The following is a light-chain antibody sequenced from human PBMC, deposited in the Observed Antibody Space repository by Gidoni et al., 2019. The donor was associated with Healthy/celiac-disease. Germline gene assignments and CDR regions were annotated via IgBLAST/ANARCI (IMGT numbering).Light chain of an antibody. CDR3: QSYDSSLSRV. CDR1: SSNIGAGSD. V-gene: IGLV1-40*01. CDR2: GNT. J-gene: IGLJ3*02. Sequence: QSVLTQPPSVSGAPGQRVTISCTGSSSNIGAGSDVHWYQQLPGTAPKLLIYGNTNRPSGVPDRFSGSKSGTSASLASTGLQAEDEADYYCQSYDSSLSRVFGGGTKLTVL.